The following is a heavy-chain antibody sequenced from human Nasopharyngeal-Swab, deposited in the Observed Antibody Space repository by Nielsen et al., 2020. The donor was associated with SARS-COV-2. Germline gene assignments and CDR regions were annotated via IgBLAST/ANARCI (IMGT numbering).Heavy chain of an antibody. D-gene: IGHD4-11*01. Sequence: GGSLRLSCAASGVTVSSNYMSWVRQAPGKGLEWVSVIYSGGSTFYADSVKGRFTISRDNSKNPLYLQMNTLRAEDTAVYYCARGTVTADYYYGMDVWGQGTTVTVSS. CDR2: IYSGGST. CDR1: GVTVSSNY. J-gene: IGHJ6*02. CDR3: ARGTVTADYYYGMDV. V-gene: IGHV3-53*01.